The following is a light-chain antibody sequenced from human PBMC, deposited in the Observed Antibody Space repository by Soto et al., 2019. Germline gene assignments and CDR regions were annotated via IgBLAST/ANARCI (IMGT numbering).Light chain of an antibody. J-gene: IGKJ2*01. CDR3: QHYNNLPFT. Sequence: EIVMTQSPATLSVSPGERATLSCRAGQSVSSNLAWYQQKPGQAPTLLIYGASARATGIPVRFSGSRSGTEFTLTISSLQSEDFGVYFCQHYNNLPFTFGQGTKMEIK. V-gene: IGKV3-15*01. CDR1: QSVSSN. CDR2: GAS.